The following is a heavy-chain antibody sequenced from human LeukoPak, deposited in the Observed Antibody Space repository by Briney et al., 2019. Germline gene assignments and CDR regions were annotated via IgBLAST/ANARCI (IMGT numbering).Heavy chain of an antibody. CDR3: ARVRRQIRWTCLDY. D-gene: IGHD3-3*01. Sequence: GGSLRLSCAASDFTISSYAMTWVRQAPGKGLEWVSSISRSGVSTAYADSVKGRFTVSRDTSKNTLFLQMSSLRAEDTATYCCARVRRQIRWTCLDYWGQGTLVTAS. CDR2: ISRSGVST. CDR1: DFTISSYA. V-gene: IGHV3-23*01. J-gene: IGHJ4*02.